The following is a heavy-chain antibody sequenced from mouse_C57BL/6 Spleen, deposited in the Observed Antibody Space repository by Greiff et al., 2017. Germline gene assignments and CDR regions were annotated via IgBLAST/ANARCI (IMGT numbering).Heavy chain of an antibody. CDR3: ARRVYGSSWFAY. V-gene: IGHV1-42*01. J-gene: IGHJ3*01. D-gene: IGHD1-1*01. CDR2: INPSTGGT. CDR1: GYSFTGYY. Sequence: EVQLQQSGPELVKPGASVKISCKASGYSFTGYYMNWVKQSPEKSLEWIGEINPSTGGTTYNQKFKAKATLTVDKSSSTAYMQLKSLTSEDSAVYYCARRVYGSSWFAYWGQGTLVTVSA.